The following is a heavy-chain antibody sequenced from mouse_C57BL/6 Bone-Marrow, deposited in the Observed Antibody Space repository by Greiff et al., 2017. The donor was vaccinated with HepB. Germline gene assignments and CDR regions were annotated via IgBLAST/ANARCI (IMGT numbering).Heavy chain of an antibody. CDR3: ARGNGYDPVAMDY. CDR2: ISDGGSYT. CDR1: GFTFSSYA. J-gene: IGHJ4*01. Sequence: EVQRVESGGGLVKPGGSLKLSCAASGFTFSSYAMSWVRQTPEKRLEWVATISDGGSYTYYPDNVKGRFTISRDNAKNNLYLQMSHLKSEDTAMYYCARGNGYDPVAMDYWGQGTSVTVSS. D-gene: IGHD2-2*01. V-gene: IGHV5-4*01.